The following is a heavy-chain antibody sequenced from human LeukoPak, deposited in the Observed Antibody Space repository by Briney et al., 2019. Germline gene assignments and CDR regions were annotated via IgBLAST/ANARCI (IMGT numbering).Heavy chain of an antibody. CDR2: ISGSGGST. J-gene: IGHJ3*02. CDR1: GFTFSDYY. Sequence: GGSLRLSCAASGFTFSDYYMSWVRQAPGKGLEWVSAISGSGGSTYYADSVKGRFTISRDNSKNTLYLQMNSLRAEDTAVYYCARGRGAFDIWGQGTMVTVSS. CDR3: ARGRGAFDI. V-gene: IGHV3-23*01.